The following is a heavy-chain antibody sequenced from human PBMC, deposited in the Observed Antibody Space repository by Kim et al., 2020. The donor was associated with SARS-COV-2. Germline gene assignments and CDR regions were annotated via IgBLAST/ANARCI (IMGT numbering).Heavy chain of an antibody. CDR1: GGSFSGYY. J-gene: IGHJ4*02. CDR3: ARGRLLVLWFGELSRFDY. CDR2: INHSGST. D-gene: IGHD3-10*01. V-gene: IGHV4-34*01. Sequence: SETLSLTCAVYGGSFSGYYWSWIRQPPGKGLEWIGEINHSGSTNYNPSLKSRVTISVDTSKNQFSLKLSSVTAADTAVYYCARGRLLVLWFGELSRFDYWGQGTLVTVSS.